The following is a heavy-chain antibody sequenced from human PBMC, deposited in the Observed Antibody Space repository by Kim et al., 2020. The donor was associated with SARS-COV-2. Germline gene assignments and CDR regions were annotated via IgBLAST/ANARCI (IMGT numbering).Heavy chain of an antibody. J-gene: IGHJ3*02. Sequence: GGSLRLSCAASGFTFSSYAMHWVRQAPGKGLEWVSDISCSGGTIDYADSVKGRFTISRDNAKNSLYLQMNSLRAEDTALYYCARDIGSGSYGAFDIWGQGTMVTVSS. CDR1: GFTFSSYA. V-gene: IGHV3-48*03. CDR3: ARDIGSGSYGAFDI. CDR2: ISCSGGTI. D-gene: IGHD1-26*01.